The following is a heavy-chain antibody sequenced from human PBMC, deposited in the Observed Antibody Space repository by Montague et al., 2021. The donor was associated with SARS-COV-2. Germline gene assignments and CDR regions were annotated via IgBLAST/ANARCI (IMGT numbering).Heavy chain of an antibody. Sequence: SETLSLTCPFYRRSISSYYWSWIRQPQGWGLQSIGYLSYCGSTNYNPSLKSRVTISVDTSKNHFTLRLSSVTAAATAVYYCANFRRTQLLLGTLYYGMYSWGHGTTVTVSS. D-gene: IGHD2-2*01. V-gene: IGHV4-59*01. CDR1: RRSISSYY. CDR2: LSYCGST. J-gene: IGHJ6*02. CDR3: ANFRRTQLLLGTLYYGMYS.